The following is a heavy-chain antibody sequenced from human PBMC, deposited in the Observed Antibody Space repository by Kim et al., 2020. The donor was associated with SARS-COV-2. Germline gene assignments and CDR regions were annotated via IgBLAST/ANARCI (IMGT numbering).Heavy chain of an antibody. V-gene: IGHV3-13*01. CDR3: ARANRAGLWGMDV. Sequence: YPGSVKGRFTISRENAKNSLYLQMNSLRAGDTAVYYCARANRAGLWGMDVWGQGTTVTVSS. J-gene: IGHJ6*02.